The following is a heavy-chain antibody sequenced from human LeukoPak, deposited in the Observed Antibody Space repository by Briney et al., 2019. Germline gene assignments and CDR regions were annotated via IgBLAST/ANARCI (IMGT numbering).Heavy chain of an antibody. V-gene: IGHV1-2*02. CDR2: INPNSGDT. CDR1: GYRFTAYS. CDR3: ARASGGGQTSFDI. J-gene: IGHJ3*02. Sequence: GASVKVSCKASGYRFTAYSMHWVRQAPGLGLEWMGWINPNSGDTKNAQNFQVRVTMTRDTSISTVYMELSSLRSDDTAVFYCARASGGGQTSFDIWGQGTVVTVSS. D-gene: IGHD3-16*01.